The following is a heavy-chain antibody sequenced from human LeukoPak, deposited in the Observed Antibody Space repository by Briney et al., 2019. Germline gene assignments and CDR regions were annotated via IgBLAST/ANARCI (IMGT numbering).Heavy chain of an antibody. V-gene: IGHV1-18*04. D-gene: IGHD2-15*01. CDR1: VYTFTSYG. Sequence: GASVKVSFKASVYTFTSYGISWVRQAPGQGLEWMGGIIAYNGNTNYAQKHQARVTLPTDTSTSTAYVELRSRRSDGTAVYYCARGSLAASFDYWGQGTLVTVSS. J-gene: IGHJ4*02. CDR2: IIAYNGNT. CDR3: ARGSLAASFDY.